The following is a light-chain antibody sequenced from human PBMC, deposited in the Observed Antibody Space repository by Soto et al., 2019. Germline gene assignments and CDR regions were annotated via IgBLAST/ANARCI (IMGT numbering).Light chain of an antibody. CDR3: QQSGSSSWT. CDR1: QDISNY. V-gene: IGKV1-33*01. J-gene: IGKJ1*01. CDR2: DAS. Sequence: DIQMTQSPSSLSASVGDRVTITCQASQDISNYLNWYQQKPGKAPKLLIYDASNLETGVPSRFSGSGSGTDFTLTISRLEPEDFAVYYCQQSGSSSWTFGQGTKVDI.